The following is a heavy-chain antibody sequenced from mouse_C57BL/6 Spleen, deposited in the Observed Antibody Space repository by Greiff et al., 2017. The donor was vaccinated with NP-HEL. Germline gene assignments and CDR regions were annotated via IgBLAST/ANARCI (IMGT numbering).Heavy chain of an antibody. CDR1: GYAFTNYL. CDR2: INPGSGGT. V-gene: IGHV1-54*01. J-gene: IGHJ3*01. Sequence: VQLQQSGAELVRPGTSVKVSCKASGYAFTNYLIEWVKQRPGQGLEWIGVINPGSGGTNYNEKFKGKATLTADKSSSTAYMQLSSLTSEDSAVYFCARGEDYDYVAYWGQGTLVTVSA. D-gene: IGHD2-4*01. CDR3: ARGEDYDYVAY.